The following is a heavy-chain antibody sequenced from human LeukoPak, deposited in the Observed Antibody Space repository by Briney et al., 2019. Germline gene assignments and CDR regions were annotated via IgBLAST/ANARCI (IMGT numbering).Heavy chain of an antibody. CDR1: GFTFTSFW. Sequence: GGSLRLSCAASGFTFTSFWVSWVRQAPGKGLEWVANVNQDGSEKYYVDSVKGRFTISRDNAKNSLYVQMNSLRVEDTAVYYCARDPIGEGGFDSWGQGTLVTVSS. V-gene: IGHV3-7*01. CDR3: ARDPIGEGGFDS. CDR2: VNQDGSEK. D-gene: IGHD3-16*01. J-gene: IGHJ4*02.